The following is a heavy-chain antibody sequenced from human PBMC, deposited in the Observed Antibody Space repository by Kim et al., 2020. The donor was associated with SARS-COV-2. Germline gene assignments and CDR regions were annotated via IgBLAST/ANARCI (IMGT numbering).Heavy chain of an antibody. CDR2: ISYDGSNK. V-gene: IGHV3-30*04. CDR3: ARELTAPFNFYGSGSYYNGAYYGMDV. J-gene: IGHJ6*02. D-gene: IGHD3-10*01. CDR1: GFTFSSYA. Sequence: GGSLRLSCAASGFTFSSYAMHWVRQAPGKGLEWVAVISYDGSNKYYADSVKGRFTISRDNSKNTLYLQMNSLRAEDTAVYYCARELTAPFNFYGSGSYYNGAYYGMDVWGQGTTVTVSS.